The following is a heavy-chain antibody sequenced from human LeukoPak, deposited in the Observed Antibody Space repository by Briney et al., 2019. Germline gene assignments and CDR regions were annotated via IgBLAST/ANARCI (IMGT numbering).Heavy chain of an antibody. V-gene: IGHV1-46*01. CDR2: INPSGGST. J-gene: IGHJ4*02. CDR1: GGTFSSYA. Sequence: ASVKVSCKASGGTFSSYAISWVRQAPGQGLEWMGIINPSGGSTSYAQKFQGRVTMTRDTSTSTVYMELSSLRSEDTAVYYCARASAYSGYSYGPQEDFDYWGQGTLVTVSS. CDR3: ARASAYSGYSYGPQEDFDY. D-gene: IGHD5-18*01.